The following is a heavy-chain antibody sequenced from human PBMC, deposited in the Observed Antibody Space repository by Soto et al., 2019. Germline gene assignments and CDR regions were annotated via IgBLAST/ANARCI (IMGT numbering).Heavy chain of an antibody. CDR1: GGSISSISSY. Sequence: PSETLSLTCTVSGGSISSISSYWGWIRQPPGKGLEWIGNVYYSGSTYSKPSLKNRLTKSADTSKKQFSLKLSSVTAADTFVYFCARQSEYYYASGRAAPLYGMDVWGQGTTVT. J-gene: IGHJ6*02. V-gene: IGHV4-39*01. CDR3: ARQSEYYYASGRAAPLYGMDV. CDR2: VYYSGST. D-gene: IGHD3-10*01.